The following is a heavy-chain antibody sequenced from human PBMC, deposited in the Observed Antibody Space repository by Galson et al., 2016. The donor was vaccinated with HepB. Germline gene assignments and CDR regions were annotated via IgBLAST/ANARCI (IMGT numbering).Heavy chain of an antibody. CDR2: ISSSSSYI. CDR1: GPTFSSYS. D-gene: IGHD1-26*01. V-gene: IGHV3-21*01. CDR3: ARGDIVGAIFDY. Sequence: LRLSCAASGPTFSSYSMYWVRQAPGKGLEWVSSISSSSSYIYYADSVKGRFTISRDNAKNSLYLQMNSLIAEDTAVYYCARGDIVGAIFDYWGQGTLVTVSS. J-gene: IGHJ4*02.